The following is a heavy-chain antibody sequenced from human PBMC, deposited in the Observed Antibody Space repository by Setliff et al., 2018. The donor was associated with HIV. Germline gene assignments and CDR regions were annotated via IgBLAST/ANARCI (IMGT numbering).Heavy chain of an antibody. Sequence: SETLSLTCTVSGGSISSSSYYWGWIRQLPGKGLECIGSIYSSGSTYYNPSLKSRVTISVDTSKNQFSLKLSSVTAADTAVYYCARPHSTIYYYVAFDIWGQGTMVTVSS. CDR3: ARPHSTIYYYVAFDI. J-gene: IGHJ3*02. CDR2: IYSSGST. V-gene: IGHV4-39*01. CDR1: GGSISSSSYY. D-gene: IGHD3-22*01.